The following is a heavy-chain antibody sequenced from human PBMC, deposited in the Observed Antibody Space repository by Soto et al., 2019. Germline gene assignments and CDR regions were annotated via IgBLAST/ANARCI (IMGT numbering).Heavy chain of an antibody. J-gene: IGHJ6*02. V-gene: IGHV1-2*02. Sequence: QVQLVQSGAEVKKPGASVKVSCKASGYSFAGYLLHWVRQAPGQGLEWMGWINTDSGDTKYARKFQCRVTMTRDTPTSTGYMQLSSLRSDATAVYHCTRGTGFWSGYYRYYGMDVWGQGTTVTVSS. D-gene: IGHD3-3*01. CDR2: INTDSGDT. CDR3: TRGTGFWSGYYRYYGMDV. CDR1: GYSFAGYL.